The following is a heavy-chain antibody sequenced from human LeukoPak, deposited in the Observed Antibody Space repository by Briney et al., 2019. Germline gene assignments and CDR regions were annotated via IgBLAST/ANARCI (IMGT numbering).Heavy chain of an antibody. V-gene: IGHV1-69*04. CDR2: IIPILGIA. CDR3: ARDDNGYGSSGYSGSGAFDI. Sequence: SVKVSCKASGGTFSSYAISWVRQAPGQGLEWMGRIIPILGIANYAQKFQGRVTITADKSTSTAYMELSSLRSEDTAVYYCARDDNGYGSSGYSGSGAFDIWGQGTMVTVSS. D-gene: IGHD3-22*01. J-gene: IGHJ3*02. CDR1: GGTFSSYA.